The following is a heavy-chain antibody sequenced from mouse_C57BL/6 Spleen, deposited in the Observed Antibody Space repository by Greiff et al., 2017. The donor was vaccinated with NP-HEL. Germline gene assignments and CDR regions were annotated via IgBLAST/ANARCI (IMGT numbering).Heavy chain of an antibody. V-gene: IGHV3-1*01. Sequence: ESGPGMVKPSQSLSLTCTVTGYSITSGYDWHWIRHFPGNKLEWMGYISYSGSTNYNPSLKSRISITHDTSKNHFFLKLNSVTTEDTATYYCARDEGSGYFAYWGQGTLVTVSA. CDR3: ARDEGSGYFAY. J-gene: IGHJ3*01. D-gene: IGHD3-2*02. CDR1: GYSITSGYD. CDR2: ISYSGST.